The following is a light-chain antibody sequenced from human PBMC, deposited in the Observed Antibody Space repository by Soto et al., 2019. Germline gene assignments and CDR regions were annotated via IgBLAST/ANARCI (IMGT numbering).Light chain of an antibody. CDR1: SSDVGRYNY. CDR3: SSYTSSSTVV. Sequence: QSALTQPASVSGSPGQSITISCTGTSSDVGRYNYVSWYQQHPGKAPKLMIYDVSIRPSGVSDRFSGSKSGNTASLTISGLQAEDEADYYCSSYTSSSTVVFGGGTKPTVL. J-gene: IGLJ3*02. CDR2: DVS. V-gene: IGLV2-14*03.